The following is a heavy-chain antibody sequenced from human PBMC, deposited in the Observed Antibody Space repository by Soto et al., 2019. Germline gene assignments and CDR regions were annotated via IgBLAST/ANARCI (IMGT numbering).Heavy chain of an antibody. D-gene: IGHD4-17*01. Sequence: SETLSLTCTVSGGSISSYYWSWIRQPPGKGLEWIGYIYYSGSTNYNPSLKSRVTISVDTSKNQFSLMLSSVTAADTAVYYCARGEDYGGNFDYWGQGTLVTVSS. J-gene: IGHJ4*02. CDR3: ARGEDYGGNFDY. CDR1: GGSISSYY. CDR2: IYYSGST. V-gene: IGHV4-59*01.